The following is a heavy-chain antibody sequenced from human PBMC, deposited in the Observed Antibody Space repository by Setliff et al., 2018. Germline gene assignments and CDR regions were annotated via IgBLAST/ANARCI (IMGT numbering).Heavy chain of an antibody. Sequence: PSETLSFTCAVYGGSFSGYYWSWIRQPPGKGLEWIGEINHSGSTNYNPSLKSRVTISVDTSKNQFSLKLSSVTAADTAVYYCARVPNFWSGYLDYWGQGTLVTVSS. CDR2: INHSGST. D-gene: IGHD3-3*01. CDR1: GGSFSGYY. CDR3: ARVPNFWSGYLDY. V-gene: IGHV4-34*01. J-gene: IGHJ4*02.